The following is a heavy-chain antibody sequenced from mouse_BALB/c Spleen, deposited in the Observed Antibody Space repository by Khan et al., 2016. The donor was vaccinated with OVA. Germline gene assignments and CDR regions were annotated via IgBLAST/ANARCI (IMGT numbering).Heavy chain of an antibody. J-gene: IGHJ3*01. CDR2: IDPYDSET. CDR1: GYTFTSYW. CDR3: ARNPFAY. V-gene: IGHV1-52*01. Sequence: QVQLQQPGAGLVRPGASVKLSCEASGYTFTSYWINWVKQSPEQGLEWIGRIDPYDSETHYKQNFKDKAILTVDKSSSTAYMQLSSLTSEDSAVYYCARNPFAYWGQGTLVTVSA.